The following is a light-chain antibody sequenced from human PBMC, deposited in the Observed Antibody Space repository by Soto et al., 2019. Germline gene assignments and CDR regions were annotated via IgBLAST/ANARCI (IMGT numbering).Light chain of an antibody. J-gene: IGKJ1*01. V-gene: IGKV3-20*01. Sequence: VLTQSPGTVSLSPGERATLSCRASQSVSSNYLAWYEQKPGQAPRLLIYGASSRATGIPDRFTGSGSGTEFTLTSSSLQYENFAVYDGQHYKYCMLTCGQGTEV. CDR2: GAS. CDR3: QHYKYCMLT. CDR1: QSVSSNY.